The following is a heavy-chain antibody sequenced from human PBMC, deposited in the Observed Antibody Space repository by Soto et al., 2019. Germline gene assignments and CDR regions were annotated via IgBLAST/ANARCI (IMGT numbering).Heavy chain of an antibody. CDR3: ARSKQQLRWFDP. D-gene: IGHD6-13*01. Sequence: SETLSLTCAVYGGSFSGYYWSWIRQPPGKGLEWIGEINHSGSTNYNPSLKSRVTISVDTSKNQFSLKLSSVTAADTAVYYCARSKQQLRWFDPWGQGTLVTVSS. CDR1: GGSFSGYY. CDR2: INHSGST. J-gene: IGHJ5*02. V-gene: IGHV4-34*01.